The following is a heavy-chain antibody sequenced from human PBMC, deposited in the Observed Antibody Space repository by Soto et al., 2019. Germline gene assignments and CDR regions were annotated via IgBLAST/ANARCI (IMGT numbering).Heavy chain of an antibody. D-gene: IGHD2-21*02. V-gene: IGHV2-5*02. CDR3: AHSRCGGDCLQSYSSHYYYGMDV. J-gene: IGHJ6*02. CDR2: IYWDDDK. CDR1: GFSLSTGGVG. Sequence: QITLKESGPSLVKPTQTLTLTCTFSGFSLSTGGVGVGWIRQPPGKALEWLALIYWDDDKRYSPSLRSRLTVTHENSNNQVVLTMPNMDPVDTATYYCAHSRCGGDCLQSYSSHYYYGMDVWGQGTTVTVSS.